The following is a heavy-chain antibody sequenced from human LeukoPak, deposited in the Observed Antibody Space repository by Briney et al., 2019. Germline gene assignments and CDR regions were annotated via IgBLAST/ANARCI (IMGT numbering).Heavy chain of an antibody. CDR3: ARDLALYGDY. V-gene: IGHV3-21*01. CDR2: ITSSSYI. Sequence: GGSLRLSCAASGFTFSSYSMNWVRQAPGKGLEWVSSITSSSYIYYADSVKGRFTISRDNAKNSLYLQMNSLIAEDTAVYYCARDLALYGDYWGQGTLVTVSS. J-gene: IGHJ4*02. D-gene: IGHD4-17*01. CDR1: GFTFSSYS.